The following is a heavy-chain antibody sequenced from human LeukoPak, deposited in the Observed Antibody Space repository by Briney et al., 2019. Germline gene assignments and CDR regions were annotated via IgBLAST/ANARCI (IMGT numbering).Heavy chain of an antibody. Sequence: GGSLRLSCAASGFTFDDYGMSGVRQAPGKGLEGVSGLNWNGGSTGYADSVKGRFTISRDNAKNSLYLQMNSLRAEDTALYYCARAGRSVTDYVISYYFDYWGQGTLVTVSS. J-gene: IGHJ4*02. V-gene: IGHV3-20*04. CDR2: LNWNGGST. CDR3: ARAGRSVTDYVISYYFDY. CDR1: GFTFDDYG. D-gene: IGHD4-17*01.